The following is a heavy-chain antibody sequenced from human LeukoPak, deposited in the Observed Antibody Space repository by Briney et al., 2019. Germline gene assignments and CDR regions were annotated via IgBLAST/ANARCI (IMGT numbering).Heavy chain of an antibody. D-gene: IGHD2-21*02. V-gene: IGHV1-69*05. CDR3: ARGEAYCGGDCYSSGF. Sequence: SVKVSCKASGGTFSSYAISWVRQAPGQGLEWMGRIIPIFGTANYAQKFQGRVTITTDESTSTAYMELSSLRSEDTAVYYCARGEAYCGGDCYSSGFWGQGALVTVSS. J-gene: IGHJ4*02. CDR2: IIPIFGTA. CDR1: GGTFSSYA.